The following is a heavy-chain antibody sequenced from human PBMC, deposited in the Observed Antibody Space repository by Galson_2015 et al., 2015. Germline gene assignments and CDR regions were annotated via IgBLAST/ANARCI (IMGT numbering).Heavy chain of an antibody. CDR1: GFMFSSYR. J-gene: IGHJ6*02. Sequence: SLRLSCAASGFMFSSYRMNWVRQAPGKGLEWVSYISGSGSTIYHADSVRGRFTISRDNGKNSLYLQMNSLRVEDTAVYYCTRDPGRGDVWGQGTTVTVSS. V-gene: IGHV3-48*01. CDR2: ISGSGSTI. CDR3: TRDPGRGDV. D-gene: IGHD3-10*01.